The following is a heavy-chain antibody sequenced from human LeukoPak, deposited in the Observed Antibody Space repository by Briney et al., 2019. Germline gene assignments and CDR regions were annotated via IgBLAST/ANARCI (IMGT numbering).Heavy chain of an antibody. CDR1: GFTFSNYG. Sequence: PGGSLRLSCAVSGFTFSNYGMHWVRQAPGKGLEWVAFIRYDGSDKYYADSMKGRFTISRDNSKNTLYLQMNSLRAEDTAVYYCAKDYGGKAYAFDIWGQGTMVTVAS. V-gene: IGHV3-30*02. CDR2: IRYDGSDK. CDR3: AKDYGGKAYAFDI. D-gene: IGHD4-23*01. J-gene: IGHJ3*02.